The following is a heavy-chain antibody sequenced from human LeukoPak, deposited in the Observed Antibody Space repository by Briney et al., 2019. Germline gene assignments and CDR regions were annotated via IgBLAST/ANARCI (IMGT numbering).Heavy chain of an antibody. J-gene: IGHJ4*02. V-gene: IGHV3-74*01. CDR1: GFTFSSYW. CDR3: TTNYYDSSGYYVAYYFDY. D-gene: IGHD3-22*01. Sequence: PGGSLRLSCAASGFTFSSYWMHWVRQAPGKGLVWVSRINSDGSSTSYADAVKGRFTISRDDSKNTLYLQMNSLKTEDTAVYYCTTNYYDSSGYYVAYYFDYWGQGTLVTVSS. CDR2: INSDGSST.